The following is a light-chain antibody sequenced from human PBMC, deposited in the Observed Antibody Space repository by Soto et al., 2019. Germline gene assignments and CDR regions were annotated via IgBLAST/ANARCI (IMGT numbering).Light chain of an antibody. CDR1: SSDVGGHNY. CDR2: DVS. CDR3: CSYAGSYTWI. Sequence: QSALTQPRSVSGSPGQSVTISCTGTSSDVGGHNYVSWYQQHPGKAPKLMIYDVSKRPSGVPDRFSGSKSDNTASLTISGLQAEDEADYYCCSYAGSYTWIFGGGTKVTVL. V-gene: IGLV2-11*01. J-gene: IGLJ2*01.